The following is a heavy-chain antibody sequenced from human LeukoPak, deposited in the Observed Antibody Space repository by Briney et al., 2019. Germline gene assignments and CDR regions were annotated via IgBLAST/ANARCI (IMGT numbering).Heavy chain of an antibody. J-gene: IGHJ3*02. D-gene: IGHD6-13*01. CDR3: AKEVAAAGTPENAFDI. CDR1: GFTFSSYW. CDR2: INTDGSST. V-gene: IGHV3-74*01. Sequence: GGSLRLSCAASGFTFSSYWMHWVRQAPGKGLVWVSRINTDGSSTTYADSVKGRFTISRDNSKNTLYLQMNSLRAEDTAVYYCAKEVAAAGTPENAFDIWGQGTMVTVSS.